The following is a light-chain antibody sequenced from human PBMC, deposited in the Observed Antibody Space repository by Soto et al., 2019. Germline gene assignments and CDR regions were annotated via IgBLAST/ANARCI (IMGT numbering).Light chain of an antibody. Sequence: ERVMTQSPATLSVSPGERATLSCRASQSVSSNLAWYQQKPGQAPRLLIYGASTRATGIPARFSGSGSGAEFTLTISGLQSEDFAVYYCQQYGSSSWTFGQGTKVEIK. J-gene: IGKJ1*01. CDR3: QQYGSSSWT. CDR1: QSVSSN. V-gene: IGKV3-15*01. CDR2: GAS.